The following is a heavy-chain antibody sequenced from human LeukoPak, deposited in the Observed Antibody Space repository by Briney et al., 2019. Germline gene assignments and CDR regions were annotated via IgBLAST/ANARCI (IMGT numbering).Heavy chain of an antibody. J-gene: IGHJ3*02. CDR1: GHNFRNYG. Sequence: DPVEVSCKASGHNFRNYGIGGVRQAPRQGLKWMGWITSGNVKTNYAQKVQGRVTMTTDTSISRAYMELRSMRSDDTAVYFCARDSARGYSYGYNAFDIWGQGTMVTVSS. D-gene: IGHD5-18*01. V-gene: IGHV1-18*01. CDR2: ITSGNVKT. CDR3: ARDSARGYSYGYNAFDI.